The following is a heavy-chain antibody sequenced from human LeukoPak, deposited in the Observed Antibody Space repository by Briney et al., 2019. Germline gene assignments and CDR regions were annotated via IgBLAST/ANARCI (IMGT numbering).Heavy chain of an antibody. V-gene: IGHV4-34*01. CDR1: GGSFSGYY. CDR3: AIHIVVVPAAKKKNWFDP. CDR2: INHSGST. J-gene: IGHJ5*02. D-gene: IGHD2-2*01. Sequence: SETLSLTCAVYGGSFSGYYWSWIRQPPGKGLEWIGEINHSGSTNYNPSLKSRVTISVDTSKNQFPLKPSSVTAADTAVYYCAIHIVVVPAAKKKNWFDPWGQGTLVTVSS.